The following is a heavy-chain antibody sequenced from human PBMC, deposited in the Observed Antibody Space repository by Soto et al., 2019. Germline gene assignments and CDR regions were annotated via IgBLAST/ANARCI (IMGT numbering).Heavy chain of an antibody. V-gene: IGHV3-66*01. CDR3: AGDPWSADY. CDR1: GFTVSTKY. CDR2: IYSGGST. Sequence: VQSVESGGGLVQPGGSLRLSCAASGFTVSTKYMSWVRPAPGKGLEWVSVIYSGGSTFYAISVRVRFTLSRDNSKNTVNLQMNSLRAEDTAVYYCAGDPWSADYWGQGTPVTVSS. J-gene: IGHJ4*02.